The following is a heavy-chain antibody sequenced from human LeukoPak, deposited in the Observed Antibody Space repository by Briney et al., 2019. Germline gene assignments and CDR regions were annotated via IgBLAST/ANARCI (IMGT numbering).Heavy chain of an antibody. CDR1: GFSFSDCW. CDR3: ARDPPPDDTLGYLDY. J-gene: IGHJ4*02. D-gene: IGHD3-22*01. Sequence: AGGSLRLPCSASGFSFSDCWMTWVRQAPGKGLEWVANIKQDGSRIHYVDSVKGRFTISRDNAKNSLYLQMNSLRAEDTAVYYCARDPPPDDTLGYLDYWGQGALVTVSS. CDR2: IKQDGSRI. V-gene: IGHV3-7*04.